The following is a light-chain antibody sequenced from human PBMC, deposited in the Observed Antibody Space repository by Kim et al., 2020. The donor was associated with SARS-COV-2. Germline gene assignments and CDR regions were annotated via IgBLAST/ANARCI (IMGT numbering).Light chain of an antibody. CDR2: DVS. V-gene: IGLV2-14*01. CDR1: SSDVGGYNY. CDR3: SSYTSSSTVV. Sequence: QSALTQPASVSGSPGQSITISCTGTSSDVGGYNYVSWYQQHPGKAPKLMIYDVSKRPSGVSNRFSGSKSGNTASLNISELQAEDEAEYYCSSYTSSSTVVFGGGTQLTVL. J-gene: IGLJ2*01.